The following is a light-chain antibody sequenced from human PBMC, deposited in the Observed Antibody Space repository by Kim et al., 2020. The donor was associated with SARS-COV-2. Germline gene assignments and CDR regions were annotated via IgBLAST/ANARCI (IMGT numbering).Light chain of an antibody. CDR3: QQYNNWPPYT. J-gene: IGKJ2*01. CDR2: GAS. Sequence: EIVMTQSPVTLSVSPGERATLSCRASQSISSNLAWYQQKPGQAPRLLIYGASTRATDIPARFSGSGSGTDFTLTISSLQSEDFAVYYCQQYNNWPPYTFGQGTKLEI. CDR1: QSISSN. V-gene: IGKV3-15*01.